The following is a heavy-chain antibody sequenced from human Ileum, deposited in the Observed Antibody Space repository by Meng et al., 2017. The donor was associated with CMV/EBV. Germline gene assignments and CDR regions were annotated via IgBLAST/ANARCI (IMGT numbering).Heavy chain of an antibody. CDR1: GGSIGSGDYY. CDR2: IHISGAT. D-gene: IGHD1-1*01. CDR3: AREMSRTGFFNY. Sequence: QVQLPESGPGLVEPSDTLALTCTVSGGSIGSGDYYWSWIRQPAGKGLEWIGRIHISGATNYNPSLKSRVTMSVDTSKNQFSLKVRSVTAADTAVYYCAREMSRTGFFNYWGQGNLVTVSS. J-gene: IGHJ4*02. V-gene: IGHV4-61*02.